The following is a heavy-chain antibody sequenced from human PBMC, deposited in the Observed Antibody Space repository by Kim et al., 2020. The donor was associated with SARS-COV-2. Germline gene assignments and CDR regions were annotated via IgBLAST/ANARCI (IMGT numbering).Heavy chain of an antibody. CDR2: ISADNVNT. J-gene: IGHJ6*02. D-gene: IGHD4-4*01. Sequence: ASVKVSCKASGYTFTGFGISWVRQAPGQGLEWMGWISADNVNTNYAQRLQGRVTMTTDTSTSTAYMELRSLRSDDTAVYYCARDGSNYGRYYHYGMDVWGQGTTVTVSS. V-gene: IGHV1-18*01. CDR1: GYTFTGFG. CDR3: ARDGSNYGRYYHYGMDV.